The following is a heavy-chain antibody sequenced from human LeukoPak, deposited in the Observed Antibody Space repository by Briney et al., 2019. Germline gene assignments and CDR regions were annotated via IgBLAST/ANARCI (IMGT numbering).Heavy chain of an antibody. D-gene: IGHD4-23*01. J-gene: IGHJ4*02. CDR2: ITNNGGST. CDR1: GFAFSGYA. Sequence: GGSLRLSCAASGFAFSGYAMLWVRQAPGKGLEYVSAITNNGGSTYYANSVKGRFTISRDNSKNTLYLQMDSLRPEDMAVYYCARVSVVKTYDYWGQGTLVTVSS. CDR3: ARVSVVKTYDY. V-gene: IGHV3-64*01.